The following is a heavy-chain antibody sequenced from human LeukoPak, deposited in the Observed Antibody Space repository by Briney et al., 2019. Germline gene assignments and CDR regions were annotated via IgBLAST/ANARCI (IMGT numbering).Heavy chain of an antibody. CDR3: ARVQYWNDLYYFDY. J-gene: IGHJ4*02. D-gene: IGHD1-1*01. Sequence: EASVKVSCKASGGTFSSYAISWVRQAPGQGLEWMGRIIPILGIANYAQKFQGRVTITADKSTSKAYVELSSLRSEDTAVYYCARVQYWNDLYYFDYWGQGTLVTVSS. CDR1: GGTFSSYA. CDR2: IIPILGIA. V-gene: IGHV1-69*04.